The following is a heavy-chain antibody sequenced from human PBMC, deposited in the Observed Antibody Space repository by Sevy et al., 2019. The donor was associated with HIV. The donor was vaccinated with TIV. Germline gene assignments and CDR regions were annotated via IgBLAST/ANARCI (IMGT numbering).Heavy chain of an antibody. V-gene: IGHV4-61*02. D-gene: IGHD6-19*01. J-gene: IGHJ5*01. CDR1: GGSISSSSYY. CDR2: MYISGRT. CDR3: ARETTAGAVDS. Sequence: SETLSLTCTVSGGSISSSSYYWSWIRQSAGKGLEWIGGMYISGRTNYNSSLTSRVTMSIDTSKNHFYLKLTSVTAADTAVYFCARETTAGAVDSWGQGTLVTVSS.